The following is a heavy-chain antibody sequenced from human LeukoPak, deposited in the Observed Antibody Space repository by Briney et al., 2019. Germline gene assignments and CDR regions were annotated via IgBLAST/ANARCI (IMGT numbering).Heavy chain of an antibody. CDR3: ARRGIFSSTSSYYPPFDY. CDR2: IIPIFGTA. J-gene: IGHJ4*02. Sequence: ASVKVSCKASGGTFSSYAISWVRQAPGQGLEWMGGIIPIFGTANYAQKFQGRVTITADESTSTAYMELSSLRSEDTAVYYCARRGIFSSTSSYYPPFDYWAQGTLVTVSS. V-gene: IGHV1-69*13. D-gene: IGHD3-22*01. CDR1: GGTFSSYA.